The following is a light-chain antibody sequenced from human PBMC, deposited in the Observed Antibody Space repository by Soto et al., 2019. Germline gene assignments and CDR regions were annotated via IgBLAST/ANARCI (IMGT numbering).Light chain of an antibody. CDR3: QQYGRSPRT. J-gene: IGKJ4*01. V-gene: IGKV3-20*01. CDR2: GAS. CDR1: QSVSSSY. Sequence: EIVLTQSPGTLSLSPGERATLSCRASQSVSSSYLAWYQQKPDQAPRLLIYGASSRATGIPHRFSGSGSGTDFALTISRLEPEDFAVYYCQQYGRSPRTFGGGTKVEIK.